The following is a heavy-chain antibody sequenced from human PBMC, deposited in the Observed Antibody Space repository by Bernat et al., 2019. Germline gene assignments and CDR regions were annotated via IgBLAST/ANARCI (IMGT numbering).Heavy chain of an antibody. CDR3: AKDWTMVRGVPTPPPDDY. CDR1: GFTFSSYG. D-gene: IGHD3-10*01. CDR2: ISYDGSDK. V-gene: IGHV3-30*18. Sequence: QVQLVESGGGVVQPGRSLRLSCAASGFTFSSYGMHWVRQAPGKGLEWVAVISYDGSDKYYADSVKGRFTISRDNSKNTLYLQLNSLRAEDTAVYYCAKDWTMVRGVPTPPPDDYWGQGTLVTVSS. J-gene: IGHJ4*02.